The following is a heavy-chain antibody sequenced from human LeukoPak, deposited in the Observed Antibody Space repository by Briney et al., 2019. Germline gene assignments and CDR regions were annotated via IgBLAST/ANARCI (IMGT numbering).Heavy chain of an antibody. J-gene: IGHJ4*02. Sequence: GGSLRLSCAASGFTFSSYSMNWVRQAPGKGLEWVSSISSSSSYIYYADSVKGRFTISRDNAKNSLYLQMNSLRAEDTAVYYCARDPDYYDSSGSVGGQGTLVTVSS. CDR2: ISSSSSYI. CDR1: GFTFSSYS. CDR3: ARDPDYYDSSGSV. D-gene: IGHD3-22*01. V-gene: IGHV3-21*01.